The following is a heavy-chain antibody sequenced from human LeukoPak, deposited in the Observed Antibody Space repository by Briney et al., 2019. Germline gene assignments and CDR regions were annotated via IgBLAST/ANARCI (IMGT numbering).Heavy chain of an antibody. Sequence: PSEILSLTCTVSGGSISSYYWSWLRQPPGKGLEWIGFIYYSGSTHYKSSPKSRVTISVDTSRNQFSLRLSSVTAADTAVYYCARHSGSSPHYFDYWGQGTLVTVSS. V-gene: IGHV4-59*08. CDR3: ARHSGSSPHYFDY. CDR2: IYYSGST. CDR1: GGSISSYY. J-gene: IGHJ4*02. D-gene: IGHD1-26*01.